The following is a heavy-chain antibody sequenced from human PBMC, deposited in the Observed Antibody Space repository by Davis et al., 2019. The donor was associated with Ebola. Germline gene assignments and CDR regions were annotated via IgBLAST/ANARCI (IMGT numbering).Heavy chain of an antibody. D-gene: IGHD2/OR15-2a*01. J-gene: IGHJ4*02. V-gene: IGHV3-33*01. Sequence: GGSLKISCAASGFTFSSYGMHWVRQAPGKGLEWVAVIWYDGSNKYYTDSVKGRFTISRDNSKNTLSLQMNSLRAEDTAVYYCARDLGRNQSKYRNFGYWGQGTRVTVSS. CDR1: GFTFSSYG. CDR3: ARDLGRNQSKYRNFGY. CDR2: IWYDGSNK.